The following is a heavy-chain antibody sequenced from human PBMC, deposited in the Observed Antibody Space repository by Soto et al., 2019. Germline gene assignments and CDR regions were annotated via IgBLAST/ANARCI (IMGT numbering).Heavy chain of an antibody. D-gene: IGHD3-22*01. Sequence: PSETLSLTCTVSGGSISSGDYYWSWIRQPPGKGLEWIGYIYYSGSTYYNPSLKSRVTISVDTSKNQFSLKLSSVTAADTAVYYCEATMIVGAPGYWGQGTLVTVSS. CDR2: IYYSGST. CDR1: GGSISSGDYY. CDR3: EATMIVGAPGY. V-gene: IGHV4-30-4*01. J-gene: IGHJ4*02.